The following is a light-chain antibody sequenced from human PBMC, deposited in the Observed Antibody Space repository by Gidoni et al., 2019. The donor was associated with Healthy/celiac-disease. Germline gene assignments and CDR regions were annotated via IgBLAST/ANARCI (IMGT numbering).Light chain of an antibody. CDR2: GAS. J-gene: IGKJ4*01. V-gene: IGKV3-20*01. CDR3: QQYGSSPRT. CDR1: QSVSSSY. Sequence: EFDLTPSPFTLSLSPGESATLSCRASQSVSSSYLAWYQQKPGQAPRLLIYGASSRATGIPDRFSGSGSGTDFTLTISRLEPEDFAVYYCQQYGSSPRTFGGGTKVEIK.